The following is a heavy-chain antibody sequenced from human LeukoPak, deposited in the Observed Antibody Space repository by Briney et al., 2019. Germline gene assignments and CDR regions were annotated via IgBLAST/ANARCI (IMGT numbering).Heavy chain of an antibody. CDR2: ISYGGSNK. J-gene: IGHJ4*02. Sequence: GRSLRLSCAASGFTFSSYAMHWVRQAPGKGLEWVAVISYGGSNKYYADSVKGRFTISRDNSKNTLYLQMNSLRAEDTAVYYCAKVGTGYISGWYDWYFDYWGQGTLVTVSS. V-gene: IGHV3-30-3*01. D-gene: IGHD6-19*01. CDR3: AKVGTGYISGWYDWYFDY. CDR1: GFTFSSYA.